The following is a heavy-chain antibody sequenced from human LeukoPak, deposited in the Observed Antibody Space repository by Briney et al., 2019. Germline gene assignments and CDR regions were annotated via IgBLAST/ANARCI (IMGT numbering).Heavy chain of an antibody. CDR3: ARGPYVDTAMGYFDY. D-gene: IGHD5-18*01. Sequence: SETLSLTCAVYGGSFSGYYWSWIRQPPGKGLEWSGEINHSGSTNYNPSLKSRVTISVDTSKNQFSLKLSSVTAADTAVYYCARGPYVDTAMGYFDYWGQGTLVTVSS. V-gene: IGHV4-34*01. CDR2: INHSGST. CDR1: GGSFSGYY. J-gene: IGHJ4*02.